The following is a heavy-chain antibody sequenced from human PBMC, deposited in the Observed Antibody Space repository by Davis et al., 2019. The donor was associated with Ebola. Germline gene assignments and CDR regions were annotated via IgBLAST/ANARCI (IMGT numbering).Heavy chain of an antibody. V-gene: IGHV4-34*01. J-gene: IGHJ4*02. CDR2: INHSGST. D-gene: IGHD3-22*01. CDR3: ARGWRYYDSSGYYYGFDY. CDR1: GGSFSGYY. Sequence: SETLSLTCAVYGGSFSGYYWSWIRQPPGKGLEWIGEINHSGSTNYNPSLKSRVTISVDTSKNQFSLKLSSVTAADTAVYYCARGWRYYDSSGYYYGFDYWGQGTLVTVSS.